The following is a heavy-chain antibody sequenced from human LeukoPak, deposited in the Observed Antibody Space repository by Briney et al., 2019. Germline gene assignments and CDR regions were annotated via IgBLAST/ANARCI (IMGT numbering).Heavy chain of an antibody. J-gene: IGHJ3*02. V-gene: IGHV4-39*01. Sequence: PSETLSLTCTVSGGXISSSSSYWGWIRQPPGKGLEWIGSIYYSGSTYYNPSLKSRVTISVDMSKNQFSLNLSSVTAADTTVYYCARLRASDAFDIWGQGRKVTVSS. CDR3: ARLRASDAFDI. D-gene: IGHD6-25*01. CDR2: IYYSGST. CDR1: GGXISSSSSY.